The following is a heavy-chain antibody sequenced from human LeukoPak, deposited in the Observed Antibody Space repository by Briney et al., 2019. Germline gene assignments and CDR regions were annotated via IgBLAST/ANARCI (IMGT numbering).Heavy chain of an antibody. Sequence: SETLSLTCTGSGGSISSYYWSWIRQPPGKGLEGIGYIYYSGSTNYNPSLKSRVTISVDTSKNQFSMKLSSVTDADTAVYYCARNPQQRGYCSGGSCFYYYYMDVWGKGTTVTVSS. J-gene: IGHJ6*03. CDR1: GGSISSYY. CDR3: ARNPQQRGYCSGGSCFYYYYMDV. D-gene: IGHD2-15*01. CDR2: IYYSGST. V-gene: IGHV4-59*01.